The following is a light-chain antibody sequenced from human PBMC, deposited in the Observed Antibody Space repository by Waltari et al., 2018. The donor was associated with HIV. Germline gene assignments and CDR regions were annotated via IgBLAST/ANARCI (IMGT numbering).Light chain of an antibody. CDR1: SSNIGKNP. V-gene: IGLV1-44*01. Sequence: QSVLTQPPSASGTPGQRVTISRSGSSSNIGKNPVHWYQQLPGTAPKLLIYRSNQRPSGVPDRFSGSKSGTSASLAISGLQSEDEADYFCAAWDDSLDGHVLFGGGTKLTVL. CDR3: AAWDDSLDGHVL. J-gene: IGLJ2*01. CDR2: RSN.